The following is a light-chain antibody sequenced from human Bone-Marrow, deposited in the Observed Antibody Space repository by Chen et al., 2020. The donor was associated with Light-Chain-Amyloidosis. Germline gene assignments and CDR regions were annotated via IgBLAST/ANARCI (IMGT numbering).Light chain of an antibody. V-gene: IGKV3-15*01. CDR3: QQYNNWPPWT. J-gene: IGKJ1*01. CDR1: QSISSN. CDR2: GSS. Sequence: EIIMTQSPATLSVSPGERATLSCRASQSISSNLAWYLQKPGQTPRLLIYGSSTRATGIPARFSGRGSGTEFILTISSMQSEDFAHYYCQQYNNWPPWTFGQGTKVEI.